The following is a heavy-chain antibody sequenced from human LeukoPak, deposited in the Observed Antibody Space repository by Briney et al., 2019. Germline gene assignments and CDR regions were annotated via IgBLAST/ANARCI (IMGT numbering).Heavy chain of an antibody. J-gene: IGHJ4*02. CDR1: GFAFSSYA. CDR3: AKDWKFYYVSGSFFPDN. CDR2: ISHDGSKK. D-gene: IGHD3-10*01. Sequence: QPGRSLRLSCAASGFAFSSYAVHLVRQAPGKGLECVAVISHDGSKKYYADFVKGRFTISRDNSKNTLYLHMNSLIPEDTAVYFCAKDWKFYYVSGSFFPDNWGQGTLVTVSS. V-gene: IGHV3-30-3*01.